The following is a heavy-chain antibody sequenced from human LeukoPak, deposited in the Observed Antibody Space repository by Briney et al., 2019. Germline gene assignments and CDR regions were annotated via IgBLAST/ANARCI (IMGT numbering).Heavy chain of an antibody. Sequence: GGSLRVSCAASGFTFSSYGMHWVRQAPGKGLEWVAFIRYDGSNKYYADSVKGRFTISRDNSKNTLYLQTNSLRAEGTAVYYCANQRFDYWGQGTLVTVSS. CDR3: ANQRFDY. J-gene: IGHJ4*02. V-gene: IGHV3-30*02. CDR2: IRYDGSNK. CDR1: GFTFSSYG.